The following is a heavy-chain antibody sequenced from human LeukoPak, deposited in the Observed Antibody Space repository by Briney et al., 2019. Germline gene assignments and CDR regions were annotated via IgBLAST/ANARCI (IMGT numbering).Heavy chain of an antibody. V-gene: IGHV4-39*07. J-gene: IGHJ5*02. CDR2: IYYSGST. CDR1: GGSISSSSYY. CDR3: ARDRRTTETNALNWFDP. D-gene: IGHD4-17*01. Sequence: SETLSLTCSVAGGSISSSSYYWGWIRQPPGKGLECIGSIYYSGSTYYTPSLKSRVSISVDTSKNQFSLKLSSVTAADTAMYYCARDRRTTETNALNWFDPWGQGTLVTVSS.